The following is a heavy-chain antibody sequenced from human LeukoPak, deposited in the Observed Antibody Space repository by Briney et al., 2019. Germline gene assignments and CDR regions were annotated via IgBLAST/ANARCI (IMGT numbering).Heavy chain of an antibody. Sequence: WGREGPGRGLEWVLYFSSSTSSIYYADSVKGRSTISRNNAKTSLYLQMTSLSDEDTAVYYCARDPYYDSSGYFDYWGQGTLVTVSS. CDR2: FSSSTSSI. CDR3: ARDPYYDSSGYFDY. J-gene: IGHJ4*02. V-gene: IGHV3-48*02. D-gene: IGHD3-22*01.